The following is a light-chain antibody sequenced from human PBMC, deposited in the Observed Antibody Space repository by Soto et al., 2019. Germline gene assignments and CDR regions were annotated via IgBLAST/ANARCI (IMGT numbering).Light chain of an antibody. CDR2: GAS. Sequence: IVLTQSPATLSVSPGERATLSCRASQAIAGNLAWYQQKPGQPPRLLIYGASTRATGVPARFSGSGSGTEFTLTISSLQSEDFAVYYCQQYNNWPLTFGGGTKVDIK. J-gene: IGKJ4*01. CDR1: QAIAGN. CDR3: QQYNNWPLT. V-gene: IGKV3D-15*01.